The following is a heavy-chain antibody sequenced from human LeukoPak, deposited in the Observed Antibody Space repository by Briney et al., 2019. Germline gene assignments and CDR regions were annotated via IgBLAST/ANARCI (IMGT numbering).Heavy chain of an antibody. CDR2: INPDDSDA. D-gene: IGHD3-10*01. J-gene: IGHJ3*02. V-gene: IGHV5-51*01. CDR3: ARFKGDGDDACDI. Sequence: GESLKISCKGYGYSFNSYWIVWVRQMPGKGLELMGIINPDDSDARYSPSSQGRVTITADKSISTAYLQWTSLRASDSAMYYCARFKGDGDDACDIWGQGTMLTVSS. CDR1: GYSFNSYW.